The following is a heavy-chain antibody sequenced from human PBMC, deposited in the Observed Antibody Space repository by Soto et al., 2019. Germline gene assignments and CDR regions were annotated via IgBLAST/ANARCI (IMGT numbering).Heavy chain of an antibody. V-gene: IGHV3-48*02. CDR2: ISSSSSTI. J-gene: IGHJ4*02. Sequence: GGSLRLSCAASGFTFSSYSMNWVRQAPGKGLEWVSYISSSSSTIYYADSVKGRFTISRDNAKNSLYLQMNSLRDEDTAVYYCARDSPLYYYDSSGDYFDYWGQGALVTVSS. CDR3: ARDSPLYYYDSSGDYFDY. CDR1: GFTFSSYS. D-gene: IGHD3-22*01.